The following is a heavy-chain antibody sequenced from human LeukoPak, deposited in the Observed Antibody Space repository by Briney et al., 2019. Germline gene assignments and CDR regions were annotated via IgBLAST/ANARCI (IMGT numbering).Heavy chain of an antibody. D-gene: IGHD5-24*01. CDR2: ISAYNGNT. V-gene: IGHV1-18*01. J-gene: IGHJ4*02. CDR1: GYTFTSYG. Sequence: ASVKLSCKASGYTFTSYGIRWVRQAPGQGLEWMGWISAYNGNTNYAQKLQGRVTMTTDTSTNTAYMELRSLRSDDTAVYYCATTEMATNPFDYWGQGTLVTVSS. CDR3: ATTEMATNPFDY.